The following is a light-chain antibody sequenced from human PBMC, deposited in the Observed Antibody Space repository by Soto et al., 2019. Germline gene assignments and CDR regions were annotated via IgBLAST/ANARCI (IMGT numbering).Light chain of an antibody. J-gene: IGLJ1*01. Sequence: QSVLTQPASVSGSPGQSITISCTGTSSDVGGYNYVSWYQQHPAKVPKLMIYHVSNRPSGVSDRFSGSNSGNTASLTISGLHVEDEGDYECYSNTASSTHVFRARTKVTVL. V-gene: IGLV2-14*01. CDR2: HVS. CDR3: YSNTASSTHV. CDR1: SSDVGGYNY.